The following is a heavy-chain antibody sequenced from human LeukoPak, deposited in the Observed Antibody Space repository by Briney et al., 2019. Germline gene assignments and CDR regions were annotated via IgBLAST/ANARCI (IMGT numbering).Heavy chain of an antibody. CDR1: GFTFSSYA. Sequence: GGSLRLSCAASGFTFSSYAMSWVRQAPGKGLEWVSTISGSGGSTDYADSVKGRFTISRDNSKNTLYLQMNSLRAEDTAVYYCAKDRCHCTNGLCHNFHYLDVWGKGTTVTVSS. CDR3: AKDRCHCTNGLCHNFHYLDV. V-gene: IGHV3-23*01. D-gene: IGHD2-8*01. CDR2: ISGSGGST. J-gene: IGHJ6*03.